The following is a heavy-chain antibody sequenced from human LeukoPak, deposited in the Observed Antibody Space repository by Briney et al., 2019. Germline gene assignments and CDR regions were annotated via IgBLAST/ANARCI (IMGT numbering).Heavy chain of an antibody. CDR2: ISGSGGST. J-gene: IGHJ4*02. D-gene: IGHD3-9*01. Sequence: PGGSLRLSCAASGFTFSSYAMSWVRQAPGKGLEWVSAISGSGGSTYYADSVKGRFTISRDNSKNTLYLQMNSLRAEDTAVYYCTKGDILTGYYDPYYFDYWGPGTLVTVSS. CDR3: TKGDILTGYYDPYYFDY. V-gene: IGHV3-23*01. CDR1: GFTFSSYA.